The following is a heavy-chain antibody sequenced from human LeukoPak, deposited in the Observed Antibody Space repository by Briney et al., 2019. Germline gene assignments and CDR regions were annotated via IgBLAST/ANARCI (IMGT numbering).Heavy chain of an antibody. CDR1: GYTFTSYG. V-gene: IGHV1-18*01. D-gene: IGHD3-10*01. J-gene: IGHJ3*02. CDR3: ARAVLSVLLWFGEAGDAAFAI. CDR2: ISAYNGNT. Sequence: ASVKVSCKASGYTFTSYGISWVRQAPGQGLEWMGWISAYNGNTNYAQKLQGRVTMTTDTSTSTAYMELRSLRSDDTAVYYCARAVLSVLLWFGEAGDAAFAIWGQGTMVTVSS.